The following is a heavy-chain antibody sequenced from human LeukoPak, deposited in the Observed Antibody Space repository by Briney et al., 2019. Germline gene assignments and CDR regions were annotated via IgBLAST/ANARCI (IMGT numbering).Heavy chain of an antibody. D-gene: IGHD2-2*01. V-gene: IGHV4-59*01. Sequence: PSEALSLTCTVSGGSISSYYWSWIRQPPGKGLEWIGYIYYSGSTNYNPSLKSRVTISVDTSKNQFSLKLSSVTAADTAVYYCAGYCSSTSCNFDYWGQGTLVTGSS. CDR2: IYYSGST. CDR1: GGSISSYY. CDR3: AGYCSSTSCNFDY. J-gene: IGHJ4*02.